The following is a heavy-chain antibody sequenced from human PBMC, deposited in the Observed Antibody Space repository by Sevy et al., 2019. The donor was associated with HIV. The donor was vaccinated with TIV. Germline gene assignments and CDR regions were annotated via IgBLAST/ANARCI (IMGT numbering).Heavy chain of an antibody. CDR1: GYTFTGYY. CDR3: ARAPPLTHWFDP. Sequence: ASVKVSCKASGYTFTGYYMHWVRQAPGQGLEWMGRINPNSGGTNYAQKFQGRVTMTRDTSISTAYMELSRLRSDDTAVYYCARAPPLTHWFDPLGQGTLVTVSS. CDR2: INPNSGGT. J-gene: IGHJ5*02. V-gene: IGHV1-2*06.